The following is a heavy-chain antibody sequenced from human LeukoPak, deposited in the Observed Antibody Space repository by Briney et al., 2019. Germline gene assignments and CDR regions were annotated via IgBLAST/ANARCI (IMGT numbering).Heavy chain of an antibody. Sequence: GGSLRLCCTASGFTFSSYTVTWVRQAPGKGPEWVSGIGGSGGDTYYADSVKGRFTISRDNSKNTLYLQMNSLRAEDTAVYYCAREYYYDSSGKDYWGQGTLVTVSS. CDR3: AREYYYDSSGKDY. CDR1: GFTFSSYT. J-gene: IGHJ4*02. D-gene: IGHD3-22*01. CDR2: IGGSGGDT. V-gene: IGHV3-23*01.